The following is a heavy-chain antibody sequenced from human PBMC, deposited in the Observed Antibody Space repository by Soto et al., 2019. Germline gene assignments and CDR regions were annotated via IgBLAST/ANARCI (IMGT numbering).Heavy chain of an antibody. D-gene: IGHD6-13*01. CDR1: GYTFTGYY. CDR3: ARDTVSAAAGTRYYYYGMDV. CDR2: INPNSGGT. V-gene: IGHV1-2*04. Sequence: ASVKVSCKASGYTFTGYYMHWVRQAPGQGLEWMGWINPNSGGTNYAQKFQGWVTMTRDTSISTAYMELSRLRSDDTAVYYCARDTVSAAAGTRYYYYGMDVWGQGTTVTVSS. J-gene: IGHJ6*02.